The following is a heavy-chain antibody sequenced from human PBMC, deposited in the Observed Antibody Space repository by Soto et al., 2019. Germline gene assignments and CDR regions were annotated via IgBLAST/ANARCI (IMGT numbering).Heavy chain of an antibody. CDR2: ISSTSTYI. V-gene: IGHV3-21*01. CDR1: GFTFSTYS. J-gene: IGHJ4*02. D-gene: IGHD3-22*01. Sequence: EVQLVESGGGLVKPGGSLRLSCAASGFTFSTYSMHWVRQAPGKGLEWVSSISSTSTYIYYADSVKGRFTISRDNAKNSLYLQMNSLRGEDTAVYYCVRDVNYYDSSGHRDYWSQGTLVTVSS. CDR3: VRDVNYYDSSGHRDY.